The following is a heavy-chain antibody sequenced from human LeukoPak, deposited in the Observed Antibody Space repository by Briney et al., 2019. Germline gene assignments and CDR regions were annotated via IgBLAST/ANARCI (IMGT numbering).Heavy chain of an antibody. CDR2: TNRSGGST. CDR3: GKGSYNEFSSAYYLAY. D-gene: IGHD3-3*01. V-gene: IGHV3-23*01. Sequence: GVNLRLSCAASAFTFSSNAMSRVRQAQGKGLEWVSTTNRSGGSTYHADAVKGRFNNSRDHSKNKVYVRVKSLRAEDTALYYCGKGSYNEFSSAYYLAYWGQGTLVTVSS. J-gene: IGHJ4*02. CDR1: AFTFSSNA.